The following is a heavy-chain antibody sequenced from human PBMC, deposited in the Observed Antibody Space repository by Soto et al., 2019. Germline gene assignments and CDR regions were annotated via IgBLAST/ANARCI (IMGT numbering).Heavy chain of an antibody. CDR2: IDWDEDK. CDR3: ARILGHHAYGMDV. CDR1: GFSRSTSGIC. J-gene: IGHJ6*02. Sequence: GSAATLVNTTQTLTLTCTFSGFSRSTSGICVSWIRQPPGKALEWLALIDWDEDKYYSTSLKTRLTISKDTSKIQVVLTMTNMDPVETATYYCARILGHHAYGMDVWGQGTTVTVSS. V-gene: IGHV2-70*01.